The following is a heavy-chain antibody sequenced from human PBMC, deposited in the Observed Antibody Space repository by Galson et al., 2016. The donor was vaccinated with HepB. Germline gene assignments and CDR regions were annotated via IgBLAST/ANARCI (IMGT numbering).Heavy chain of an antibody. J-gene: IGHJ4*02. CDR2: ISYDGSTK. CDR3: ARADFVGATPLGY. Sequence: SLRLSCAASGFTFSGYGIHWVRQAPGRGLEWVALISYDGSTKYYAESVEGRFTISRDNSKNTLYLQMNSLRGEDTAIYYCARADFVGATPLGYWGQGMLVSVSS. D-gene: IGHD1-26*01. CDR1: GFTFSGYG. V-gene: IGHV3-30*19.